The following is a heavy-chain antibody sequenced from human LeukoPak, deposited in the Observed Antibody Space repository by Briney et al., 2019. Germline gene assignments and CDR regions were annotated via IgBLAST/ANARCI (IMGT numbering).Heavy chain of an antibody. V-gene: IGHV4-61*02. Sequence: SETLSLTCTVSGGSISSSSYYWSWIRQPAGKGLEWIGRIYTSGSTNYNHSLKGRVTMSVDTSKNQFSLKLSSVTAADTAVYYCARAVGSGSFHTYYYYMDVWGKGTTVTIFS. CDR2: IYTSGST. CDR3: ARAVGSGSFHTYYYYMDV. CDR1: GGSISSSSYY. D-gene: IGHD3-10*01. J-gene: IGHJ6*03.